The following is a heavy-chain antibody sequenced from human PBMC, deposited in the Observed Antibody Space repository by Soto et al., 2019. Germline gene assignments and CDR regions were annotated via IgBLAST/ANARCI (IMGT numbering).Heavy chain of an antibody. CDR1: GFTFSSYD. Sequence: GGSLRLSCAASGFTFSSYDMNWVRQAPGKGLEWVSAIGVYANTYYADSVKGRFTISRDDSKNTVHLQLNRLRVDDTAVYYCDKESKVVYPGDYFDSWGQGTLVTVSS. V-gene: IGHV3-23*01. J-gene: IGHJ4*02. CDR2: IGVYANT. CDR3: DKESKVVYPGDYFDS. D-gene: IGHD2-8*02.